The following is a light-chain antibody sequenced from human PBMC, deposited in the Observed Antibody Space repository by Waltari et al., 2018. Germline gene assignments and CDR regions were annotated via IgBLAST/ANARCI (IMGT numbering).Light chain of an antibody. J-gene: IGLJ3*02. CDR1: SSNIGDNY. CDR2: RNN. V-gene: IGLV1-47*01. Sequence: QSVLTQLPSASGTSGQGVTISCSGSSSNIGDNYVNWYQQFPGTSPRLLIHRNNQRPSGVPDRFSGSKSGTSAFLVISGLRSEDEADYHCAAWDDRLSGWVFGGGTKVTVL. CDR3: AAWDDRLSGWV.